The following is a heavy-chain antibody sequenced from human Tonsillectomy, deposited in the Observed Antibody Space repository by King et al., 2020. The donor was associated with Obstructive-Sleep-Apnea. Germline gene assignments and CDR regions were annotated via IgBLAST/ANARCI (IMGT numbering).Heavy chain of an antibody. CDR3: ARRADYCSSTGCSPTFDY. J-gene: IGHJ4*02. CDR1: GYSISSGYY. CDR2: IYHSGST. D-gene: IGHD2-2*01. V-gene: IGHV4-38-2*02. Sequence: VQLQESGPGLVKPSETLSLTCTVSGYSISSGYYWGWIRQPPGKGLEWIGGIYHSGSTYYNPSLMSRVTISVDTSKNQFSLKLSSVTAADTAVYYCARRADYCSSTGCSPTFDYWGQGTLVTVSS.